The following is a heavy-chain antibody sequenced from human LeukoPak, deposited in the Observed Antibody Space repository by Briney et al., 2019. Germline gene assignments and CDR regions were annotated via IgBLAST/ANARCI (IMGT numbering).Heavy chain of an antibody. D-gene: IGHD4/OR15-4a*01. V-gene: IGHV3-23*01. CDR3: AKARGATYGTYYFDY. Sequence: GGSLRLSCAASGFTFSSYAMNWVRQAPGKGLEWVSISGSGGDTYYADSVKGRFTLSRDNSKNTLYLQMNSLRAEDTAVYYCAKARGATYGTYYFDYWGQGTLVTVSS. J-gene: IGHJ4*02. CDR2: SGSGGDT. CDR1: GFTFSSYA.